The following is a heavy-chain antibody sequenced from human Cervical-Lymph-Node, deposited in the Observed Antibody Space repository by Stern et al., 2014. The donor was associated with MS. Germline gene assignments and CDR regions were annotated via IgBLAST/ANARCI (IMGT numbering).Heavy chain of an antibody. CDR1: GGTFNNHV. V-gene: IGHV1-69*06. J-gene: IGHJ4*02. CDR3: ANRDMGYTYGRHDY. CDR2: IIPMFGKP. D-gene: IGHD5-12*01. Sequence: VQLVQSGAEVKKPGSSVKVSCKASGGTFNNHVISWVRQAHGQGLEWMGGIIPMFGKPNYAQKFQGRVTIIADKSTSTVHMVLRNLSDEDTAMYYCANRDMGYTYGRHDYWGQGTLVTVS.